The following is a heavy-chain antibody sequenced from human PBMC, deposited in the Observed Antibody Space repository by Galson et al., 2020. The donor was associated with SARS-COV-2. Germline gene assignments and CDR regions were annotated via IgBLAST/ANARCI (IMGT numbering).Heavy chain of an antibody. D-gene: IGHD3-22*01. J-gene: IGHJ4*02. V-gene: IGHV1-2*02. CDR3: ASARGPDYYNSSGYLDY. Sequence: ASVKVSCKASGYTFTGYYMHWVRQAPGQGLEWMGWINPNSGGTNYAQKFQGGVTMTRDTSISKAYMELSRLRSDYTAVYYCASARGPDYYNSSGYLDYWGQGTLVTVSS. CDR1: GYTFTGYY. CDR2: INPNSGGT.